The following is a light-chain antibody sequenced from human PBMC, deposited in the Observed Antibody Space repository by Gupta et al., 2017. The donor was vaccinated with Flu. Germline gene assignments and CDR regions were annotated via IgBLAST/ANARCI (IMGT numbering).Light chain of an antibody. CDR3: QQRDNTPWT. CDR2: ETS. J-gene: IGKJ1*01. V-gene: IGKV1-39*01. CDR1: QSISTF. Sequence: DIQMTQSPSSLSASVGDRITITCRASQSISTFVSWYQQKPGKAPKLLISETSNLQSGVPSRFRDSGSGTDFTFTITRLQPEDFASYYCQQRDNTPWTFGQGTKVEIK.